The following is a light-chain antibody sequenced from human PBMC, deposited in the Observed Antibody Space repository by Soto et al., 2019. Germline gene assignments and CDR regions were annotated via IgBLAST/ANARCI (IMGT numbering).Light chain of an antibody. CDR3: QQRSSWIT. CDR2: DAS. CDR1: QSVSSL. J-gene: IGKJ5*01. V-gene: IGKV3-11*01. Sequence: IVLTQSPATLSLWPGETAILSCRASQSVSSLLSWYQQKPGQAPRLLIYDASSRATGVPARFRGSGSGTDFTLTINSLAPEDFALYYCQQRSSWITFGQGTRLEIE.